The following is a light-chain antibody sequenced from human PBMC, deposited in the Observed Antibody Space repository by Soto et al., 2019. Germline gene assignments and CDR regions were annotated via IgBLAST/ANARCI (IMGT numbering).Light chain of an antibody. CDR3: AAWDDSLSAQVV. V-gene: IGLV1-47*01. CDR1: SSNIGSNY. CDR2: RNN. J-gene: IGLJ2*01. Sequence: QSVLTQPPSASGTPGQRVTISCSGSSSNIGSNYGYWYQQLPGTAPKLLIYRNNQRPSGVPDRFSGSKSGTSASLAISGLRSEDEADYYCAAWDDSLSAQVVFGGGTKVTVL.